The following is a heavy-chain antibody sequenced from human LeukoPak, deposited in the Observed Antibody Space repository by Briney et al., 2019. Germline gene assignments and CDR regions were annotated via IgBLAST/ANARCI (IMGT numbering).Heavy chain of an antibody. V-gene: IGHV3-7*04. J-gene: IGHJ4*02. Sequence: GGSLRLSCAASEFTFSNYYMSWVRQAPGKGLEWVANIRQDASAVFQVDSLKGRFTVSRDNTKNSLYLQMSSLRVEDTAVYYCARWIHDSAAWRLDYWGRGALVTVSS. CDR2: IRQDASAV. CDR3: ARWIHDSAAWRLDY. D-gene: IGHD3-22*01. CDR1: EFTFSNYY.